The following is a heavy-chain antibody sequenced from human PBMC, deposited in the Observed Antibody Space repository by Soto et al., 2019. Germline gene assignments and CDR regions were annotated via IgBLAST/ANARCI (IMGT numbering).Heavy chain of an antibody. J-gene: IGHJ4*02. Sequence: SETLSLTCAVSGGSISSGGYSWSWIRQPPGKGLEWIGYIYHSGSTYYNPSLKSRVTISVDTSKNQFSLKLSSVTAADTAVYYCATVRSRWNIDYWGQGTLVTVSS. D-gene: IGHD6-13*01. V-gene: IGHV4-30-2*01. CDR3: ATVRSRWNIDY. CDR2: IYHSGST. CDR1: GGSISSGGYS.